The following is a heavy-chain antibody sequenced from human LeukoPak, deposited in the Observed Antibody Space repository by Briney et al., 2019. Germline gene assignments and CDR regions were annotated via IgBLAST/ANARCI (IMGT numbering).Heavy chain of an antibody. Sequence: PSETLSLTCSVSGCSINGFYWGWIPQHPRKGLQWIRYVHHSGDTNYNPSLKSRAPISVDTSKDQFSLNPNSVTAADTAVYYCARYCTTSTCSLRGFDYWGQGTLVTVSS. J-gene: IGHJ4*02. CDR2: VHHSGDT. CDR1: GCSINGFY. CDR3: ARYCTTSTCSLRGFDY. V-gene: IGHV4-59*08. D-gene: IGHD2-8*01.